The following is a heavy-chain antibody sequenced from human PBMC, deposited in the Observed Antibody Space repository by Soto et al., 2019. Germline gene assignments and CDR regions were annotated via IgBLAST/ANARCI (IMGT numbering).Heavy chain of an antibody. CDR1: GFTFSSYA. D-gene: IGHD5-12*01. Sequence: GSLRLSCAASGFTFSSYAMHWVRQAPGKGLEWVAVISYDGSNKYYADSVKGRFTISRDNSKNTLYLQMDSLRAEDTAVYYCARGEESEMATIDYWGQGTLVTVSS. V-gene: IGHV3-30-3*01. CDR2: ISYDGSNK. CDR3: ARGEESEMATIDY. J-gene: IGHJ4*02.